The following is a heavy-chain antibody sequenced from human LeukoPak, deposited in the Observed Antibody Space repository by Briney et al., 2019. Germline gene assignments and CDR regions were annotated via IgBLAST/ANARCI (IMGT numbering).Heavy chain of an antibody. D-gene: IGHD1-1*01. CDR3: ARHEDRNWYFDH. Sequence: SETLSLTCTVSGGSISSSNYYWGWIRQPPGKGLEWIGTIYYSGSTYYNPSLKSRVTISVDTSKNQFALKLSSVTAPDTAVYYCARHEDRNWYFDHCGQGTLVTVSS. J-gene: IGHJ4*02. V-gene: IGHV4-39*01. CDR2: IYYSGST. CDR1: GGSISSSNYY.